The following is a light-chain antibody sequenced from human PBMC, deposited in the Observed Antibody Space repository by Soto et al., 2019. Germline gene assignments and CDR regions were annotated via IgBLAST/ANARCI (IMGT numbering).Light chain of an antibody. CDR1: SSDVGDYNY. CDR2: EVS. V-gene: IGLV2-8*01. CDR3: TSYAGSNNFV. Sequence: QSALTQPPSASGSPGQSVTISCTGTSSDVGDYNYVSWCQQHPGKAPKLMIYEVSKRPSGVPDRFSGSKSGNTASLTVSGLQAEDEADYYCTSYAGSNNFVFGTGTKLTVL. J-gene: IGLJ1*01.